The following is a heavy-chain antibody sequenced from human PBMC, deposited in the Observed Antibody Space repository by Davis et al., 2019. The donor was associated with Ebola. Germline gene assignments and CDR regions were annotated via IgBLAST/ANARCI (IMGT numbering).Heavy chain of an antibody. CDR1: GGSISSSSYY. D-gene: IGHD2-21*01. CDR3: AREVMIPVSKYFFYLFDV. Sequence: SETLSLTCTVSGGSISSSSYYWGWIRQPPGKGLEWIGSIYYSGSTYYNPSLKSRVTISVDASKTHLSLRLRSATAADTAVYYCAREVMIPVSKYFFYLFDVWGQGTTVAVS. J-gene: IGHJ6*02. V-gene: IGHV4-39*02. CDR2: IYYSGST.